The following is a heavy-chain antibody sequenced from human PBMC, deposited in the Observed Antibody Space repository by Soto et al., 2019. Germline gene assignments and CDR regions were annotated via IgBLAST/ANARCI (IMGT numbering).Heavy chain of an antibody. V-gene: IGHV1-3*05. J-gene: IGHJ4*02. CDR2: INAGNGNT. Sequence: QVQLVQSGAEEKKPGASVKVSCKASGYTFTNYATHWVRQAPGQRLEWMGWINAGNGNTKYSQKFQGRVTITRDTSASTAYMELSSLRSEHTAVYSCARVSGYSLPAYWGQGTLVNVSS. CDR1: GYTFTNYA. CDR3: ARVSGYSLPAY. D-gene: IGHD5-12*01.